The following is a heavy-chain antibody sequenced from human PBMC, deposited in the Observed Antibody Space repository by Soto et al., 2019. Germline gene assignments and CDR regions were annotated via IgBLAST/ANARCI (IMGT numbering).Heavy chain of an antibody. Sequence: EVQLVESGGGLVKPGGSLRLSCAASGFTFSSYSMNWVRQAPGKGLEWVSSISSSSSYIYYADSVKGRFTISRDNAKNSLYLQMNSLRAEDTAVYYCARDKVIAAAGYDYWGQGTLAPVSS. V-gene: IGHV3-21*01. CDR3: ARDKVIAAAGYDY. J-gene: IGHJ4*02. D-gene: IGHD6-13*01. CDR2: ISSSSSYI. CDR1: GFTFSSYS.